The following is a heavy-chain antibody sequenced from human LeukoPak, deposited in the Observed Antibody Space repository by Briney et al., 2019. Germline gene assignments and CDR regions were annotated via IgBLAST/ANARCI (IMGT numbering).Heavy chain of an antibody. Sequence: SETLSLTCAVYGGSFSGYYWSWIRQPPGKGLEWIGEINHSGSTNYNPSLKSRVTISVDTSKNQFSLKLSSVTAADTAVYYCAQLEGRTAFEVWGRGTLVFVS. J-gene: IGHJ3*01. D-gene: IGHD1-1*01. CDR3: AQLEGRTAFEV. CDR1: GGSFSGYY. V-gene: IGHV4-34*01. CDR2: INHSGST.